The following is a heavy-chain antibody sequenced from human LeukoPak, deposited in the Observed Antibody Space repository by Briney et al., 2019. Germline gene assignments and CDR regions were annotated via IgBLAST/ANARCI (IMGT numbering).Heavy chain of an antibody. V-gene: IGHV3-7*03. J-gene: IGHJ4*02. CDR2: IKPDGSEK. Sequence: GGSLRLFCAASGFTFSSYWMSWVRQAPGKGLEWVANIKPDGSEKYYVDSVKGRFTISRDNAKNSLYLQMNSLRAEDTALYFCATGIRERGFDSWGQGTLVTVSS. CDR1: GFTFSSYW. D-gene: IGHD1-1*01. CDR3: ATGIRERGFDS.